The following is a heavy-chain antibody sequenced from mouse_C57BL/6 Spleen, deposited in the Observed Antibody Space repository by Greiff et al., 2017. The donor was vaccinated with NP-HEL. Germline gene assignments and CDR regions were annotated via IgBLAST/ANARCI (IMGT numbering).Heavy chain of an antibody. CDR1: GYTFTSYW. CDR2: IHPNSGST. J-gene: IGHJ4*01. CDR3: ASYSNSHYYAMDY. V-gene: IGHV1-64*01. Sequence: QVQLQQPGAELVKPGASVKLSCKASGYTFTSYWMHWVKQRPGQGLEWIGMIHPNSGSTNYNEKFKSKATLTVDKSSSTAYMQLSSLTSEDSAVYYCASYSNSHYYAMDYWGQGTSVTVSS. D-gene: IGHD2-5*01.